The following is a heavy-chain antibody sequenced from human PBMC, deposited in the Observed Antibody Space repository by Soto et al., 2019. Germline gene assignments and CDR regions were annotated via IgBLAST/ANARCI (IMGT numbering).Heavy chain of an antibody. J-gene: IGHJ3*02. CDR3: TTDNSYCDSSGFHDAFDI. D-gene: IGHD3-22*01. V-gene: IGHV3-15*07. CDR1: GFTFSNAW. Sequence: PGGSLRLSCAASGFTFSNAWMNWVRQAPGKGLEWVGRIKSKTDGGTTDYAAPVKGRFTISRDDSKNTLYLQMNSLKTEDTAVYYCTTDNSYCDSSGFHDAFDIWGQGTMVTVAS. CDR2: IKSKTDGGTT.